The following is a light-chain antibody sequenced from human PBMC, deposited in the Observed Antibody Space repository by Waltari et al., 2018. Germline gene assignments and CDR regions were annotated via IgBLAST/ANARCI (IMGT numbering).Light chain of an antibody. CDR3: AAWDDSLNGWV. Sequence: QSVLTQSPSASGTPGQRVTISCSGSSPNIGSNTVNWYKQVPGTAPKLLISTNNRRPSGVPGRSSASKSGTSASLAISGLQSEDEADYFCAAWDDSLNGWVFGGGTKLSVL. J-gene: IGLJ3*02. V-gene: IGLV1-44*01. CDR1: SPNIGSNT. CDR2: TNN.